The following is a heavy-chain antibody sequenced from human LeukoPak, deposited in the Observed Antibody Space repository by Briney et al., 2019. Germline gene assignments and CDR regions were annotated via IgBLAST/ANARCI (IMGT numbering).Heavy chain of an antibody. J-gene: IGHJ3*02. Sequence: SETLSLTCTVSGGSISSYYWSWIRQPAGKGLEWIGRIYTSGSTNYNPSLKSRVTMSVDTSKNQFSLKLSSVTAADTAVYYCARDQDYYDSSGYYYADAFDIWGQGTMVTVSS. D-gene: IGHD3-22*01. CDR3: ARDQDYYDSSGYYYADAFDI. CDR2: IYTSGST. CDR1: GGSISSYY. V-gene: IGHV4-4*07.